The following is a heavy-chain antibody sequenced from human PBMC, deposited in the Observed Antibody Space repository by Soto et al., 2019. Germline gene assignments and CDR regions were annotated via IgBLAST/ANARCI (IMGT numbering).Heavy chain of an antibody. J-gene: IGHJ4*02. CDR1: GFTFTTRA. D-gene: IGHD3-10*01. CDR3: ATGTENFDY. Sequence: EVQLLESGGGLVQPGGSLRLSCAASGFTFTTRAMSWVRQAPGKGLQWVSGISASGGTTYYADSVKGRLTTSRDNSKNRLYLLTTGLRDDDTVVYYCATGTENFDYWGRGTRVTVSS. V-gene: IGHV3-23*01. CDR2: ISASGGTT.